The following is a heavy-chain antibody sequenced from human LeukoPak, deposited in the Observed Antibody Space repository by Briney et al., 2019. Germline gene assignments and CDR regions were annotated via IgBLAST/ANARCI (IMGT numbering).Heavy chain of an antibody. D-gene: IGHD2-2*01. CDR3: ARGHCSSTSCYSVGWFDP. Sequence: SETLSLTCTVSGGSISNYFWSWIRQPPGKGLEWIGRIYTSGSTNYNPSLKSRVTMSVDTSKNQFSLKLSFVTAADTAVYYCARGHCSSTSCYSVGWFDPWGQGTLVTVSS. J-gene: IGHJ5*02. CDR1: GGSISNYF. CDR2: IYTSGST. V-gene: IGHV4-4*07.